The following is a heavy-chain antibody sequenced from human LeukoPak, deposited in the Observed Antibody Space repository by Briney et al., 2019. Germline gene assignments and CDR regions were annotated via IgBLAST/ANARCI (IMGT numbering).Heavy chain of an antibody. CDR3: AREGRSGGWVS. CDR1: GGSISSGSYY. CDR2: IYTSGST. J-gene: IGHJ5*02. D-gene: IGHD3-10*01. V-gene: IGHV4-61*02. Sequence: PSETLSLTCTVSGGSISSGSYYWSWMRQPAGKGLEWIGRIYTSGSTNYNPSLKSRVTISVDTSKNQFSLKLSSVTAADTAVYYCAREGRSGGWVSWGQGTLVTVSS.